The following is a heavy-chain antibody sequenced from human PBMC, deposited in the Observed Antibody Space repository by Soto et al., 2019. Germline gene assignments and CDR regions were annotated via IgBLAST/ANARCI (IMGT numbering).Heavy chain of an antibody. V-gene: IGHV1-3*01. CDR1: GYTFTSYA. J-gene: IGHJ4*02. Sequence: GASVKVSCKASGYTFTSYAMHWVRQAPGQRLEWMGWINAGNGNTKYSQKFQGRVTITRDTSASTAYMELRSLRSEDTAVYYCARGLNGYLHYFDYWGQGTPVTVSS. D-gene: IGHD5-18*01. CDR2: INAGNGNT. CDR3: ARGLNGYLHYFDY.